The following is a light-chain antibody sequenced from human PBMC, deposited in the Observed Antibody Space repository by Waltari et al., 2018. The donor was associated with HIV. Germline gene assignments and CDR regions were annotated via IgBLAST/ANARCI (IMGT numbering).Light chain of an antibody. CDR3: QSYDISLSASVV. Sequence: QSMLTQPHSVSGAPGQRVTISCTGRSSTIRADYDGHWYQQIPGTAPKLLISGNKNRPSGVPDRFSASKSGTSASLTISGLQAEDEADYFCQSYDISLSASVVFGGGTRLTVL. CDR1: SSTIRADYD. CDR2: GNK. J-gene: IGLJ2*01. V-gene: IGLV1-40*01.